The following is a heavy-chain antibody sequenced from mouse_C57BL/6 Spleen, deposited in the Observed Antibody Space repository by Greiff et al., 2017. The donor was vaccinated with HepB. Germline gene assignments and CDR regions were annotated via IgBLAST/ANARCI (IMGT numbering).Heavy chain of an antibody. V-gene: IGHV2-2*01. D-gene: IGHD2-5*01. CDR2: IWSGGST. CDR1: GFSLTSYG. Sequence: VQLQQSGPGLVQPSQRLSITCTVSGFSLTSYGVHWVRQSPGKGLEWLGVIWSGGSTDYNAAFISRLSISKDNSKSQVFFKMNSLQADDTAIYYCARNPLYSNYVGWYFDVWGTGTTVTVSS. J-gene: IGHJ1*03. CDR3: ARNPLYSNYVGWYFDV.